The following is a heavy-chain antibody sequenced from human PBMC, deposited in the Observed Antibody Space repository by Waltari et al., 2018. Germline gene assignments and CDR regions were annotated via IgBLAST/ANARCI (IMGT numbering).Heavy chain of an antibody. J-gene: IGHJ4*02. CDR3: AREPRWLRFCDY. CDR2: INHSGST. D-gene: IGHD5-12*01. CDR1: GGSFSGYY. V-gene: IGHV4-34*01. Sequence: QVQLQQWGAGLLKPSETLSLTCAGYGGSFSGYYWSWIRQPPGKGLEWIGEINHSGSTNYNPSLKSRVTISVDTSKNQFSLKLSSVTAADTAVYYCAREPRWLRFCDYWGQGTLVTVSS.